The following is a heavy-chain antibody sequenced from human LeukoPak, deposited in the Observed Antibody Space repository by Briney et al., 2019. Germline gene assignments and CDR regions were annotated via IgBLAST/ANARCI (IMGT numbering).Heavy chain of an antibody. V-gene: IGHV3-11*01. J-gene: IGHJ4*02. CDR3: ARADRSRSRDGSLPFDY. CDR1: GFTFSDYY. D-gene: IGHD5-24*01. Sequence: GGSLRLSCAASGFTFSDYYMSWIRQAPGKGLEWISYISSPGTTIYYADSVKGRFTISRDNAENSLYLQMNSLRAEDTAVYYCARADRSRSRDGSLPFDYWGQGTLVTVSS. CDR2: ISSPGTTI.